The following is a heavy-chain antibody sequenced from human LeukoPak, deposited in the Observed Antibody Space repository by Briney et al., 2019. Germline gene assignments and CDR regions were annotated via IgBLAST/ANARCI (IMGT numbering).Heavy chain of an antibody. Sequence: PSETLSLTCTVSGGSISSSSYYWGWIRQPPGKGLEWIGSIYHSGSTYYNPSLKSRVTISVDRSKNQFSLKLRSVTAADTAVYYCASITIFGVVNDYWGQGTLVTVSS. CDR2: IYHSGST. J-gene: IGHJ4*02. CDR3: ASITIFGVVNDY. CDR1: GGSISSSSYY. D-gene: IGHD3-3*01. V-gene: IGHV4-39*07.